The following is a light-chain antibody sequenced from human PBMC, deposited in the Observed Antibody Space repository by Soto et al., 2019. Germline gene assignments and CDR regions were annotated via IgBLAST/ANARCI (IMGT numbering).Light chain of an antibody. CDR2: GAS. CDR3: QQYNNWLGT. V-gene: IGKV3-15*01. Sequence: EIVMTQSPATLSVSPVESATLSCRASQSISSSKLAWYQQNPGQAPRLLMYGASNRATGIPARFSGSGSGTEFTLTISSLQSEDFAVYYCQQYNNWLGTFGQGTKVDI. J-gene: IGKJ1*01. CDR1: QSISSS.